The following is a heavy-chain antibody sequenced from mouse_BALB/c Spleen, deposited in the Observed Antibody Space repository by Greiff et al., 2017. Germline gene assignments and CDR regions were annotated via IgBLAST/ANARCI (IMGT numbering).Heavy chain of an antibody. Sequence: EVMLVESGGDLVKPGGSLKLSCAASGFTFSSYGMSWVRQTPDKRLEWVATISSGGSYTHYPDSVKGRFTISRDNAKNTLYLQMSSLKSEDTAMYYCARHTTVVPYYFDYWGQGTTLTVSS. V-gene: IGHV5-6*01. CDR3: ARHTTVVPYYFDY. J-gene: IGHJ2*01. CDR1: GFTFSSYG. D-gene: IGHD1-1*01. CDR2: ISSGGSYT.